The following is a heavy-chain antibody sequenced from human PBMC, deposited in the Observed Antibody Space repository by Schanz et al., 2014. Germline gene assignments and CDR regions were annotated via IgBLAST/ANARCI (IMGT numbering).Heavy chain of an antibody. Sequence: VQLLQSGGALVQPGGSLRLSCVASGVTFSSYAMSWVRQASGKGLEWVSAISGSGASTYYADSVKGRFTISRDNSKNTLYLQMDSLRPEDTAVYFCAKDTGYCHGGACYCFEYWGLGILVTVSS. D-gene: IGHD2-8*02. J-gene: IGHJ4*02. CDR2: ISGSGAST. CDR1: GVTFSSYA. CDR3: AKDTGYCHGGACYCFEY. V-gene: IGHV3-23*01.